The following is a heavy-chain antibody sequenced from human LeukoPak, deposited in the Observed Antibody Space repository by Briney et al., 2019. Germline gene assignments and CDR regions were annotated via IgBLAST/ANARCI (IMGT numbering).Heavy chain of an antibody. Sequence: GGSLRLSCAASGFIVSNNYVNWVRQAPGKGLEWVSIIYSGGGTYYADSVKGRFTISRDNSKNTLYLQMNSLRADDTAVYYCARGCYYERSGYCPFDYWGPGTLVTVSS. D-gene: IGHD3-22*01. CDR2: IYSGGGT. J-gene: IGHJ4*02. V-gene: IGHV3-53*01. CDR1: GFIVSNNY. CDR3: ARGCYYERSGYCPFDY.